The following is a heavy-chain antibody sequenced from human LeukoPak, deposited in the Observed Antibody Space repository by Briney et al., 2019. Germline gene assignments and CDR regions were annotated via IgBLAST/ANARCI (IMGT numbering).Heavy chain of an antibody. CDR1: GFTFSSYA. CDR3: AKDDDILTSYLDH. CDR2: ISGPGGST. V-gene: IGHV3-23*01. Sequence: PGGSLKLSCAASGFTFSSYAMSWVRQAPGKGLEWVSAISGPGGSTYYGDSVEGRFTISRDNSKNTLFLQMNSLRAEDTALYYCAKDDDILTSYLDHWGQGTLVTVSS. D-gene: IGHD3-9*01. J-gene: IGHJ4*02.